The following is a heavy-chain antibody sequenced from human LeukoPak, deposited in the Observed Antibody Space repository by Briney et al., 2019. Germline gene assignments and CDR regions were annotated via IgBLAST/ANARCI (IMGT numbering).Heavy chain of an antibody. CDR2: IYYRGSS. CDR1: GGSISTKNYY. J-gene: IGHJ4*02. V-gene: IGHV4-39*02. Sequence: SSETLSLTCIVSGGSISTKNYYWGWIRQPPGKGLEWIGSIYYRGSSYYNPSLKSRVTISIDTSKNQFSPKLSSVTAADTAVYYCATEDYGDYVGEFDYWGQGTLVTVSS. CDR3: ATEDYGDYVGEFDY. D-gene: IGHD4-17*01.